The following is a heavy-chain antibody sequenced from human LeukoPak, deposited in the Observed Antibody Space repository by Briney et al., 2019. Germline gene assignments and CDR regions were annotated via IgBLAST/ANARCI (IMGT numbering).Heavy chain of an antibody. Sequence: PGGSLRLSCAASGFTFSSYWMSWVRQAPGKGLACVANIKHDGSEKYYVDSVKGRFTISRDNAKNSLYLQMNTLRAEDTAVYYCAREEVLWFGELFYDYWGQGTLVTVSS. D-gene: IGHD3-10*01. CDR1: GFTFSSYW. CDR2: IKHDGSEK. V-gene: IGHV3-7*03. J-gene: IGHJ4*02. CDR3: AREEVLWFGELFYDY.